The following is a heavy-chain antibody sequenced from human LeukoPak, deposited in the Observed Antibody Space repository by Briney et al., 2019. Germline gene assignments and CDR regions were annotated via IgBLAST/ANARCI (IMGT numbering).Heavy chain of an antibody. J-gene: IGHJ6*02. V-gene: IGHV1-18*01. Sequence: ASVKVSCKASGYTFTSYGISWVRQAPGQGLEWMGWISAYNGNTNYAQKLQGRVTMTTDTSTSTAYMELRSLRSDDTAVYYCARDYYWRWLVGDYYYYGMDVWGQGTTVTVSS. CDR3: ARDYYWRWLVGDYYYYGMDV. CDR2: ISAYNGNT. CDR1: GYTFTSYG. D-gene: IGHD6-19*01.